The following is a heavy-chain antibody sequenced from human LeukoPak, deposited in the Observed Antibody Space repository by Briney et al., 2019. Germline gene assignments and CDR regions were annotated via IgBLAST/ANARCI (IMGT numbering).Heavy chain of an antibody. D-gene: IGHD2/OR15-2a*01. CDR1: GYTLTELS. CDR2: ISAYNGNT. CDR3: ARDPSTRYYYYGMDV. J-gene: IGHJ6*02. Sequence: ASVKVSCKVSGYTLTELSMHWVRQAPGQGLEWMGWISAYNGNTNYAQKLQGRVTMTTDTSTSTAYMELRSLRSVDTAVYYCARDPSTRYYYYGMDVWGQGATVTVSS. V-gene: IGHV1-18*01.